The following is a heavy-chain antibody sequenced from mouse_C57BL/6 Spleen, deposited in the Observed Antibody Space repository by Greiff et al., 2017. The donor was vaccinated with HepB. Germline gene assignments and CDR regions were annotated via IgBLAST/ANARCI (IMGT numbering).Heavy chain of an antibody. D-gene: IGHD4-1*01. CDR1: GYTFTNYW. J-gene: IGHJ2*01. V-gene: IGHV1-63*01. CDR2: IYPGGGYT. Sequence: VQLQQSGAELVRPGTSVKMSCKASGYTFTNYWIGWAKQRPGHGLEWIGDIYPGGGYTNYNEKFKGKATLTADKSSSTAYMQFSSLTSEDSAIDYCARTGTRYFDYWGQGTTLTVSS. CDR3: ARTGTRYFDY.